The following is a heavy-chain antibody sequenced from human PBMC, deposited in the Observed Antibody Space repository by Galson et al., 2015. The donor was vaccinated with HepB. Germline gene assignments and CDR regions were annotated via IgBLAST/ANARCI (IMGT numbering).Heavy chain of an antibody. CDR2: IYYSGST. CDR1: GDSITSYY. V-gene: IGHV4-59*01. J-gene: IGHJ4*02. CDR3: ASRSGYGSGLDY. Sequence: SETLSLTCTVSGDSITSYYWNWIRQPPGKGLEWIGYIYYSGSTNYNPSLKSRVTISVDTSKNQFSLKLSSVTAADTAVYYCASRSGYGSGLDYWGQGTLVTVSS. D-gene: IGHD3-10*01.